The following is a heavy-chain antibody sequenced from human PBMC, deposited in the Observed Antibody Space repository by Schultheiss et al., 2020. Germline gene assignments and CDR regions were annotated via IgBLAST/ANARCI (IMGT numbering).Heavy chain of an antibody. J-gene: IGHJ5*02. CDR2: IYHSGST. D-gene: IGHD3-22*01. CDR1: GGSISSGGYY. Sequence: SETLSLTCTVSGGSISSGGYYWSWIRQPPGKGLEWIGYIYHSGSTYYNPSLKSRVTISVDRSKNQFSLKLSSVTAADTAVYYCARGGHYYDSSGYPLGWFDPWGQGTLVTVSS. V-gene: IGHV4-30-2*01. CDR3: ARGGHYYDSSGYPLGWFDP.